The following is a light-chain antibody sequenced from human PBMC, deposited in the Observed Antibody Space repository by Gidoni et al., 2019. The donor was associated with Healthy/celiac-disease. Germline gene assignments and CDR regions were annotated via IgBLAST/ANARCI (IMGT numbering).Light chain of an antibody. CDR2: GAS. CDR3: QQYGSSPRFT. V-gene: IGKV3-20*01. CDR1: QSVSSSY. J-gene: IGKJ3*01. Sequence: EIVLTQSPGTLSLSPGERATLSCRASQSVSSSYLAWYQQKPGQAPRLLIYGASSRATGIPDSFSGSGSGTDFTLTISRLEPEDFAVYYCQQYGSSPRFTFXPXTKVDIK.